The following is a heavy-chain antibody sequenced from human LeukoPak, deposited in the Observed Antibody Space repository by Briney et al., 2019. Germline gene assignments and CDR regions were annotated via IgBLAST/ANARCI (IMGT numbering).Heavy chain of an antibody. D-gene: IGHD2-21*02. CDR2: MNPNSGNT. CDR3: ARGTYCGDDCYNRYFGL. V-gene: IGHV1-8*01. CDR1: GYTFTSYD. J-gene: IGHJ2*01. Sequence: ASVKVSCKASGYTFTSYDINWVRQATGQGLEWMGWMNPNSGNTGYAQKFQGRVTMTRNTSISTAYMELSSLRSDDTAVYYCARGTYCGDDCYNRYFGLWGRGTLVTVSS.